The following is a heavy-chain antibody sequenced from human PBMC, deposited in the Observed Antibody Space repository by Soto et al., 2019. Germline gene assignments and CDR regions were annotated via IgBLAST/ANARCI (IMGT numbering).Heavy chain of an antibody. D-gene: IGHD3-10*01. V-gene: IGHV4-31*03. CDR3: ARERVLLWFGELLPNNWFDP. CDR2: IYYSGST. J-gene: IGHJ5*02. CDR1: GRSICSGGDY. Sequence: ASDTLSLTCTFSGRSICSGGDYWSWIRQHPGKGLEWIGYIYYSGSTYYNPSLKSRVTISVDTSKNQFSLKLSSVTAADTAVYYCARERVLLWFGELLPNNWFDPWGQGTLVTVS.